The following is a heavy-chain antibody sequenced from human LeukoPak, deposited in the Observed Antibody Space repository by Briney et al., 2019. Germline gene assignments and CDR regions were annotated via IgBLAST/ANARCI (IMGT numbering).Heavy chain of an antibody. J-gene: IGHJ4*02. V-gene: IGHV3-53*01. D-gene: IGHD3-22*01. Sequence: PGGSLRLSCAASGFTVSSNYMSSVRQAPGKGLEWVSVIYSGGSTYYADSVKGRFTISRDNSKNTLYLQMNSLRAEDTAVYYCARDLSHDSSGYSDYWGQGTLVTVSS. CDR2: IYSGGST. CDR1: GFTVSSNY. CDR3: ARDLSHDSSGYSDY.